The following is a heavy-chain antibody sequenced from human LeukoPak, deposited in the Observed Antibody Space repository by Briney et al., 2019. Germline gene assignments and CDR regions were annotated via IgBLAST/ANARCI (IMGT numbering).Heavy chain of an antibody. CDR3: ARRGILTGYYKGGDY. V-gene: IGHV3-7*01. D-gene: IGHD3-9*01. Sequence: GGSLRLSCAASGFTFSSYWMSWVRQAPGKGLEWVANIKKGGSEKYYVDSVKGRFTISRDNAKNSLYLQMNSLRAEDTAVYYCARRGILTGYYKGGDYWGQGTLVTASS. CDR2: IKKGGSEK. J-gene: IGHJ4*02. CDR1: GFTFSSYW.